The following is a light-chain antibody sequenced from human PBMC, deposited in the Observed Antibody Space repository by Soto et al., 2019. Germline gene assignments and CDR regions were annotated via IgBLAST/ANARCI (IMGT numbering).Light chain of an antibody. CDR1: SGSVSTSYY. Sequence: QTVVTQEPSFSVSPVGTVTLTCGLSSGSVSTSYYPSWYQQTPGQAPRTLIYSTNTRSSGVPDRFSGSILGNKAALTITGAQADDESDYYCVLYMGSGIWVFGGGPKVTVL. CDR2: STN. V-gene: IGLV8-61*01. CDR3: VLYMGSGIWV. J-gene: IGLJ3*02.